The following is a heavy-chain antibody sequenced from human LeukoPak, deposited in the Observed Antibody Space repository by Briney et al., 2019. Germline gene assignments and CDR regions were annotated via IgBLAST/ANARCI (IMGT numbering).Heavy chain of an antibody. D-gene: IGHD4-4*01. V-gene: IGHV3-48*01. CDR1: GFTFSSYS. CDR3: ARDFEKPPIGYSNYYFDY. CDR2: ISSSSTI. J-gene: IGHJ4*02. Sequence: PGGSLRLSCAASGFTFSSYSMNWVRQAPGKGLEWVSYISSSSTIYYADSVKGRFTISRDNAKNSLYLQMNSLRAEDTAVYYCARDFEKPPIGYSNYYFDYWGQGTLVTVSS.